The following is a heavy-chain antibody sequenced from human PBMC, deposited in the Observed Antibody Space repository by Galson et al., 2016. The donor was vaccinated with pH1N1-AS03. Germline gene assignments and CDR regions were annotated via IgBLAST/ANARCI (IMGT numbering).Heavy chain of an antibody. V-gene: IGHV1-69*10. CDR1: GGTFSSYA. CDR3: ANRDYVFDY. D-gene: IGHD4-17*01. Sequence: SVKVSCKASGGTFSSYAISWVRQAPGQGREWMGGIIASVGITSYAQKFQGRVTITADESTSTAYMELSSLRSEETAVYYCANRDYVFDYWGQGTLVTVSS. J-gene: IGHJ4*02. CDR2: IIASVGIT.